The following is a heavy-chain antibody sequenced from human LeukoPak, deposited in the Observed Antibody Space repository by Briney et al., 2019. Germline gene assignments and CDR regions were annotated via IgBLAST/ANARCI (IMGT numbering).Heavy chain of an antibody. CDR3: ARDSSGYSNY. CDR1: GYTFTSNY. D-gene: IGHD3-22*01. V-gene: IGHV1-46*01. Sequence: ASVKVSCKAFGYTFTSNYMHWVRQAPGQGPGWMGVISPSGGSTTYAQKFQGRVTLTRDMSTSTDYLELSSLRSEDTAVYYCARDSSGYSNYWGQGTLVTVSS. CDR2: ISPSGGST. J-gene: IGHJ4*02.